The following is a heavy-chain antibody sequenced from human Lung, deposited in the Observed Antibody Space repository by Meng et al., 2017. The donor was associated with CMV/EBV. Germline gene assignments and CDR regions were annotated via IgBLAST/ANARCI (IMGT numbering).Heavy chain of an antibody. CDR1: GFTFSNAW. D-gene: IGHD1-26*01. Sequence: SCAASGFTFSNAWMSWVRQAPGKGLEWVGRIKSKTDGGTTDYAAPVKGRFTISRDDSKNTLYLQMNSLKTEDTAVYYCTTLTRGYSGDWCQGTLVTVSS. CDR3: TTLTRGYSGD. V-gene: IGHV3-15*01. CDR2: IKSKTDGGTT. J-gene: IGHJ4*02.